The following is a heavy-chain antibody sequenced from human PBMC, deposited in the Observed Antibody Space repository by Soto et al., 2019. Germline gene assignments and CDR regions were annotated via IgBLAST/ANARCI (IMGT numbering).Heavy chain of an antibody. V-gene: IGHV1-46*03. J-gene: IGHJ4*02. Sequence: QVRLVQSGAEVKEPGASVKVSCKTYGYTFSNNYIHWVRQAPGQGLEWMGVINARGGATNHAQNFQARVTVSMDTSTSTAYMELTNLRYEDTAVYYCTRSIGIVAGAAGWWAIYEDYWGQGTRVTVSS. D-gene: IGHD6-25*01. CDR1: GYTFSNNY. CDR3: TRSIGIVAGAAGWWAIYEDY. CDR2: INARGGAT.